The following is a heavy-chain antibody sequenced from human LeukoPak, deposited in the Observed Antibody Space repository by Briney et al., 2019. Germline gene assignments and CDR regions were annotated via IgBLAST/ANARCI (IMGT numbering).Heavy chain of an antibody. J-gene: IGHJ4*02. CDR3: ARVYSSGWYEGEFDY. Sequence: ASVKVSCKASGYTLTGYYMHWVRQAPGQGLEWMRWINPNSGGTNYAQKFQGRVTMTRDTSISTAYMELSRPRSDDTAVYYCARVYSSGWYEGEFDYWGQGTLVTVSS. CDR2: INPNSGGT. V-gene: IGHV1-2*02. CDR1: GYTLTGYY. D-gene: IGHD6-19*01.